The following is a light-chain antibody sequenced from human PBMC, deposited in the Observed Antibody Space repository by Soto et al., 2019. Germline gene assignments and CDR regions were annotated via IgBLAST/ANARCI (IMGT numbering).Light chain of an antibody. CDR2: AAS. CDR1: QGISSY. V-gene: IGKV1-8*01. J-gene: IGKJ3*01. CDR3: QQYYSYPVT. Sequence: AIRMTQSPSSFSASTGDRVTITCRASQGISSYLAWYQQKPGKDPKLLIYAASTLQSGVPSRFSGSGSGTDFTLTISCLQSEDFATYYCQQYYSYPVTFGPGTKVDIK.